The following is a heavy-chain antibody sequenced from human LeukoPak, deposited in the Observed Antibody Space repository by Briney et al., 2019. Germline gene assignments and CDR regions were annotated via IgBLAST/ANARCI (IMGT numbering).Heavy chain of an antibody. J-gene: IGHJ5*02. CDR3: ARDTGHGPRKSNWFDP. Sequence: PGGSLRLSCAASGFTFSSYAMHWVRQAPGKGLERVAVISYDGSNKYYADSVKGRFTISRDNSKNTLYLQMNSLRAEDTAVYYCARDTGHGPRKSNWFDPWGQGTLVTVSS. V-gene: IGHV3-30-3*01. CDR1: GFTFSSYA. CDR2: ISYDGSNK. D-gene: IGHD4-17*01.